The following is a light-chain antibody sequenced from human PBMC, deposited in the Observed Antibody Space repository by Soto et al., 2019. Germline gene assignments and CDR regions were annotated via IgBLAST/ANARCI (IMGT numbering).Light chain of an antibody. CDR1: SSNIGNNY. Sequence: QSVLTQPPSVSAAPGQKVTISCSGSSSNIGNNYVSWYQQLPGTAPKLLIYDNNKRPSGIPDRFSGSKSGTSATLGITRLQTGDEADYYCGTWDSSLSALVFGTGTKVTV. CDR3: GTWDSSLSALV. CDR2: DNN. J-gene: IGLJ1*01. V-gene: IGLV1-51*01.